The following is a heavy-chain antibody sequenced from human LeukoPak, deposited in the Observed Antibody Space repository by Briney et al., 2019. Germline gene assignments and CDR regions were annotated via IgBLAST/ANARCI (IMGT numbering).Heavy chain of an antibody. CDR2: IYPGDSDT. V-gene: IGHV5-51*01. CDR3: PRRTLKCGGHCYHFDY. D-gene: IGHD2-21*02. CDR1: GYSFTSYW. J-gene: IGHJ4*02. Sequence: GESLKISCKGSGYSFTSYWIGWVRHMPVKGLEWMGIIYPGDSDTRYSPSFQGQVTISADKSIRTTYLQWSSLKASDTAMYYCPRRTLKCGGHCYHFDYWGEGTLVTVSS.